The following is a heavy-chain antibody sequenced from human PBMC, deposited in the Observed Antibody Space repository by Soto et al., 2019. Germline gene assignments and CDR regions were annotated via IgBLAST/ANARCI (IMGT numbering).Heavy chain of an antibody. CDR2: ISYDGSNK. Sequence: QVQLVESGGGVVQPWRSLRLSCAASGFTFSSYGMHWVRQAPGKGLEWVAVISYDGSNKYYADSVKGRFTISRDNSKNTLYLQMNSLRAEDTAVYYCAKSTIAVALDYWGQGTLVTVSS. CDR1: GFTFSSYG. J-gene: IGHJ4*02. D-gene: IGHD6-19*01. V-gene: IGHV3-30*18. CDR3: AKSTIAVALDY.